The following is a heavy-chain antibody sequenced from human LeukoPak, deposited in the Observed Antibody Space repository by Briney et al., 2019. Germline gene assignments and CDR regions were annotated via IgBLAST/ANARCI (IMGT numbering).Heavy chain of an antibody. J-gene: IGHJ5*02. CDR3: AKYKYNTASGPFDL. D-gene: IGHD1-14*01. Sequence: PGGSLRLSCAASGFMFSSTTMRWVRQPPGKGLEWVSSITTSSGDNTYYADSVKGRFTISRDNSKNILYLQMNSLRAEDTAIYYCAKYKYNTASGPFDLWGQGALVTVSS. V-gene: IGHV3-23*01. CDR1: GFMFSSTT. CDR2: ITTSSGDNT.